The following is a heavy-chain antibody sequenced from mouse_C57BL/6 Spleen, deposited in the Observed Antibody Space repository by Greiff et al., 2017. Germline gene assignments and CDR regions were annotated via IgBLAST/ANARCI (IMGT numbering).Heavy chain of an antibody. J-gene: IGHJ1*03. CDR3: ASITTVVVRYFDV. V-gene: IGHV1-42*01. CDR2: INPSTGGT. CDR1: GYSFTGYY. Sequence: VQLQQSGPELVKPGASVKISCKASGYSFTGYYMNWVKQSPEKSLEWIGEINPSTGGTTYNQKFKAKATLTVDKSSSTAYMQLKSLTSEDSAVYYCASITTVVVRYFDVWGTGTTVTVSS. D-gene: IGHD1-1*01.